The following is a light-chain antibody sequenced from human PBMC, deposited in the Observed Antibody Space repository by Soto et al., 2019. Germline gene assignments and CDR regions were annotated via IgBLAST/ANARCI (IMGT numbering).Light chain of an antibody. CDR2: DVS. CDR1: SSDVGGYNY. J-gene: IGLJ1*01. Sequence: QSALTQPASVSGSPGQSSTISCTGTSSDVGGYNYVSWYQQHPGKAPKLMIYDVSNRPSGVYNRFSGSKSGNTASLTISGLQAEDEADYYCSSYTSSSLYVFGTGTKVTVL. CDR3: SSYTSSSLYV. V-gene: IGLV2-14*01.